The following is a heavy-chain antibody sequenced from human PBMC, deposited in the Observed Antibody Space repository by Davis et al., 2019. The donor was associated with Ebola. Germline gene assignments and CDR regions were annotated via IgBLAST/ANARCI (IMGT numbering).Heavy chain of an antibody. Sequence: SETLSLTCAVYGGSFSGYYWSWIRQPPGKGLEWIGEINHSGSTNYNPSLKSRLTISMDTSKNQVSLRLTSVTAADTAVYYCARTLHTGTPTGDGMDVWGQGTTVTVSS. D-gene: IGHD1-7*01. V-gene: IGHV4-34*01. J-gene: IGHJ6*02. CDR1: GGSFSGYY. CDR2: INHSGST. CDR3: ARTLHTGTPTGDGMDV.